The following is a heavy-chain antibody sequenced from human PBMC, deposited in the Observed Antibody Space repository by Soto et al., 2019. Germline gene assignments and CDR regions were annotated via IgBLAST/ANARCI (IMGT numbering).Heavy chain of an antibody. CDR3: ARDLFAPVGATSDNWFDP. Sequence: PSETLSLTCTVSGASISSYYWSWIRQPPGKGLEWIGYISNSGSTNYNPSLKSRVTISVDTSKNQFSLKLSSVTAADTAVYYCARDLFAPVGATSDNWFDPWGQGTLVTVSS. V-gene: IGHV4-59*01. CDR2: ISNSGST. D-gene: IGHD1-26*01. CDR1: GASISSYY. J-gene: IGHJ5*02.